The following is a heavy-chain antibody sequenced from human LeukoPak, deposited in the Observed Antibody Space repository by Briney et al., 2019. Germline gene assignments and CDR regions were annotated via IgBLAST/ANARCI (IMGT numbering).Heavy chain of an antibody. CDR2: VSGSGGST. Sequence: GGSLRLSCVVSGFTFTSYAMSWVRQAPGKGLEWVSAVSGSGGSTYYADSVKGRFTISRDNSKNTLYLQMNSLRAEDTAVYYCAKDSPDYDSSGHWGQGTLVTVSP. V-gene: IGHV3-23*01. D-gene: IGHD3-22*01. CDR3: AKDSPDYDSSGH. J-gene: IGHJ4*02. CDR1: GFTFTSYA.